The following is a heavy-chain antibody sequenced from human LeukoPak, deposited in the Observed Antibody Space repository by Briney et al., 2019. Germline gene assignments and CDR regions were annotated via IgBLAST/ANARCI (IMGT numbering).Heavy chain of an antibody. CDR2: ISGSGGST. CDR1: GFTFSSYA. CDR3: ARSTNFYSSGWYEDY. V-gene: IGHV3-23*01. Sequence: GGSLRLSCAASGFTFSSYAMGWVRQAPGKGLEWVSAISGSGGSTYYADSVKGRFTISRDNSKNTLYLQMNSLRAEDTAVYYCARSTNFYSSGWYEDYWGQGTLVTVSS. J-gene: IGHJ4*02. D-gene: IGHD6-19*01.